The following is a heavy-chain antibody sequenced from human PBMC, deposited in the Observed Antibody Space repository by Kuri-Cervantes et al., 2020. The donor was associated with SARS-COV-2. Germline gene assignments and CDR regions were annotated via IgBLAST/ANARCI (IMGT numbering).Heavy chain of an antibody. CDR1: GFTFSSYW. Sequence: ETLSLTCAAPGFTFSSYWMSWVRQAPGKGLEWVANIKQDGSEKYYVDSVKGRFTISRDNAKNSLYLQMNSLRAEDTAVYYCARDFNPLDYWGQGTLVTVSS. J-gene: IGHJ4*02. V-gene: IGHV3-7*01. CDR2: IKQDGSEK. CDR3: ARDFNPLDY.